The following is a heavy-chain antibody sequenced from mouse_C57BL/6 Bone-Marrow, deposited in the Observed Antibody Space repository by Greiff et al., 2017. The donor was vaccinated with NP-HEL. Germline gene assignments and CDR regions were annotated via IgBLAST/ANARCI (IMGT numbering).Heavy chain of an antibody. CDR3: AREKYYGPRVY. J-gene: IGHJ4*01. CDR1: GYTFTSYW. CDR2: IHPNSGST. Sequence: QVHVKQSGAELVKPGASVKLSCKASGYTFTSYWMHWVKQRPGQGLEWIGMIHPNSGSTNYNEKFKSKATLTVDKSSSTAYMQLSSLTSEDSAVYYCAREKYYGPRVYWGQGTSVTVSS. V-gene: IGHV1-64*01. D-gene: IGHD1-1*02.